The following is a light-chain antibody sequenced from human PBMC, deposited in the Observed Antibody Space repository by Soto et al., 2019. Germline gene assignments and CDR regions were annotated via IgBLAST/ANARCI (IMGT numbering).Light chain of an antibody. J-gene: IGLJ1*01. CDR2: GNS. Sequence: QSVLTQPPSVSGVPGQRVTISCTGSSSNIGAGYDVHWYQQLPGTAPKLLIYGNSNRPSGVPDRFSGSKSGTSASLAITGLQAEDEADYYCQSYDSRLSGDLFGHGTKVTV. CDR3: QSYDSRLSGDL. V-gene: IGLV1-40*01. CDR1: SSNIGAGYD.